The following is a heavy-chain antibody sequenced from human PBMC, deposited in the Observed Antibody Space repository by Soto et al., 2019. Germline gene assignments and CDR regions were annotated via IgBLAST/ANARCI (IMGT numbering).Heavy chain of an antibody. D-gene: IGHD3-22*01. CDR1: EFTFSDYA. CDR2: ISDDGDKV. V-gene: IGHV3-30-3*01. Sequence: ESGGGVVQPGRSLRLSCAASEFTFSDYAMHWVRQAPGKGLEWVAVISDDGDKVFYADSMKDRLTISRDNSKSTLFLQLTSLGPEDTALYYCARAHYHDSSGPTGHAFDIWGQGTVVTVSS. J-gene: IGHJ3*02. CDR3: ARAHYHDSSGPTGHAFDI.